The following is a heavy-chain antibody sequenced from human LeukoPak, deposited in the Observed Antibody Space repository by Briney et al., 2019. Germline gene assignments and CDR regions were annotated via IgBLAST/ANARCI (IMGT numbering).Heavy chain of an antibody. Sequence: GGSLRLSCAASGFTFDGYAMHWVRQAPGKGLEWVSGISWNSGSIGYADSVKGRFTISRDNAKNSLYLQMNSLRAEDTALYYCANHDYWGQGTLVTVSS. J-gene: IGHJ4*02. CDR2: ISWNSGSI. V-gene: IGHV3-9*01. CDR3: ANHDY. CDR1: GFTFDGYA.